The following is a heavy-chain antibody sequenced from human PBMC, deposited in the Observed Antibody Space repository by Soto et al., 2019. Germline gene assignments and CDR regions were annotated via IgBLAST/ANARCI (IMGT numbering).Heavy chain of an antibody. V-gene: IGHV4-4*02. CDR1: GGSISSRNR. D-gene: IGHD2-2*01. J-gene: IGHJ6*04. CDR2: VSLSGST. CDR3: ANTRGLGLLDA. Sequence: QVHLLESGPGLVKPSGTLSLTCTVSGGSISSRNRWSWVRQSPGKGLEWIGEVSLSGSTNSNPSRQSRVPISLVKPNNPFPLNLESMTAADAAVYFCANTRGLGLLDAWGKGTTVVVSS.